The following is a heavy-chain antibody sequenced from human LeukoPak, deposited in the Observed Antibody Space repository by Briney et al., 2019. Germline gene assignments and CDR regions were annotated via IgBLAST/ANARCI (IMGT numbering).Heavy chain of an antibody. CDR1: GFTFSSYS. D-gene: IGHD1-26*01. Sequence: PGGSLRLSCAASGFTFSSYSMNWVRQAPGKGLEWVSSISSSSSYIYYADSVKGRFTISRDNAKNSLYLQMNSLRAEDTAVYYCVSSVGATRRPFDYWGQGTLVTVSS. CDR2: ISSSSSYI. J-gene: IGHJ4*02. CDR3: VSSVGATRRPFDY. V-gene: IGHV3-21*01.